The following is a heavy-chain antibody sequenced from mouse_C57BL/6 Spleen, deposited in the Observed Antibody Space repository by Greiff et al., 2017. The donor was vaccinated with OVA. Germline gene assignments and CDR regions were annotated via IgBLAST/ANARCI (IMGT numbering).Heavy chain of an antibody. D-gene: IGHD1-1*01. CDR3: ARLDYYGSSLDY. CDR1: GYSFTGYY. Sequence: EVQVVESGPELVKPGASVKISCKASGYSFTGYYMNWVKQSPEKSLEWIGEINPSTGGTTYNQKFKAKATLTVDKSSSTAYMQLKSLTSEDSAVYYCARLDYYGSSLDYWGQGTTLTVSS. CDR2: INPSTGGT. V-gene: IGHV1-42*01. J-gene: IGHJ2*01.